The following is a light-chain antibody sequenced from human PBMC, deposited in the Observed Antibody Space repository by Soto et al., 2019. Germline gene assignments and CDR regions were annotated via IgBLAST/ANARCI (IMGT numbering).Light chain of an antibody. Sequence: DIQLTQSPSFLSASVGDRVTITCRASQGLSSNVAWYQLKPGKAPNLLIYTAFTLQSAVPSSFSGSGSGTEFTLTISSLQPEDSATYYCQQANSYPLTFGGGTQVEIK. J-gene: IGKJ4*01. CDR2: TAF. CDR1: QGLSSN. V-gene: IGKV1-9*01. CDR3: QQANSYPLT.